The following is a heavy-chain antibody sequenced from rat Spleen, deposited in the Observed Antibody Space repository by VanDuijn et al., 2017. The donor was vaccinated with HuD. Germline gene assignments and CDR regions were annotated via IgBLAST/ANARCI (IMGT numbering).Heavy chain of an antibody. J-gene: IGHJ4*01. V-gene: IGHV5-25*01. CDR2: ISTGGGNT. CDR3: TRVDGYYRTMDA. D-gene: IGHD1-12*03. Sequence: EVQLAESGGGLVQPGRSMKLSCTVSGFTFSNYYMAWARQAPTKGLEWVASISTGGGNTYYRDSVKGRFTISRDNAKSPLYLEMDRLRSEDTATYYCTRVDGYYRTMDAWGQGTSVTVSS. CDR1: GFTFSNYY.